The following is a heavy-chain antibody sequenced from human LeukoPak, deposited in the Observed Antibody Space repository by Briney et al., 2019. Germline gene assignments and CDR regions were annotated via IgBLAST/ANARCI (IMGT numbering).Heavy chain of an antibody. CDR2: VSYDATKT. Sequence: GGSLRLSCTASGFTFTNYAINWVRQGPGKGLEWVALVSYDATKTFYADSVKSRFTISRDNSKSTLHLQMNSLRAEDTAVYYCAKVRWDNSGWYYLDTWGQGTLLTVSS. D-gene: IGHD6-19*01. CDR1: GFTFTNYA. CDR3: AKVRWDNSGWYYLDT. V-gene: IGHV3-30*04. J-gene: IGHJ4*02.